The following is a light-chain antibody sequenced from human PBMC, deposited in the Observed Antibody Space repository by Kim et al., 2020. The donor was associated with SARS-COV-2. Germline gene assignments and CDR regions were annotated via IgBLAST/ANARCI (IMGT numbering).Light chain of an antibody. CDR3: SSYTSSSTFFRV. CDR1: SSDVGGYNY. J-gene: IGLJ3*02. CDR2: DVS. V-gene: IGLV2-14*01. Sequence: QSALTQPASVSGSPGQSITISCTGTSSDVGGYNYVSWYQQHPGKAPKLMIYDVSKRPSGVSNRFSGSKSGNTASLTISGLQAEDEADYYCSSYTSSSTFFRVFGGGTKLTVL.